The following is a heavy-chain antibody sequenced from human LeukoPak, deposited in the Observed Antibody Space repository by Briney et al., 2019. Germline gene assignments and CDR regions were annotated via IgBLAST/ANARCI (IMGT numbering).Heavy chain of an antibody. Sequence: SETLSLTCTVSGGSISSSSYYWGWIRQPPGKGLEWIGYIYYSGSTYYNPSLKSRITISVDTSKNQFSLKLSSVTAADTAVYYCARDEWKHRSGLDAWGQGTLVTVSS. J-gene: IGHJ5*02. D-gene: IGHD3-22*01. V-gene: IGHV4-31*03. CDR3: ARDEWKHRSGLDA. CDR1: GGSISSSSYY. CDR2: IYYSGST.